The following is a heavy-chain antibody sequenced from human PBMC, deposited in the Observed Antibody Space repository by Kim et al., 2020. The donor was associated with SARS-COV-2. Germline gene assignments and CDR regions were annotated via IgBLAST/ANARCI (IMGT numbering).Heavy chain of an antibody. CDR3: TTVISCSSTSCYYGSGRHFDY. V-gene: IGHV3-15*01. Sequence: GGSLRLSCAASGFTFSNAWMSWVRQAPGKGLEWVGRIKSKTDGGTTDYAAPVKGRFTISRDDSKNTLYLQMNSLKTEDTAVYYCTTVISCSSTSCYYGSGRHFDYWGQGTLVTVSS. CDR1: GFTFSNAW. D-gene: IGHD2-2*01. CDR2: IKSKTDGGTT. J-gene: IGHJ4*02.